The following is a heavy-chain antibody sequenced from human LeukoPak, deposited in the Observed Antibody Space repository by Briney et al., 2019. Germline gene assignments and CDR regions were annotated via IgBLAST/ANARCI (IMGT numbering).Heavy chain of an antibody. D-gene: IGHD5-24*01. CDR1: GGTFSSYA. CDR3: AGTEMATSNEFDY. CDR2: IIPIFGTA. Sequence: ASVKVSCKASGGTFSSYAISWVRRAPGQGLEWMGRIIPIFGTANYAQKFQGRVTITADKSTSTAYMELSSLRSEDTAVYYCAGTEMATSNEFDYWGQGTLVTVSS. J-gene: IGHJ4*02. V-gene: IGHV1-69*06.